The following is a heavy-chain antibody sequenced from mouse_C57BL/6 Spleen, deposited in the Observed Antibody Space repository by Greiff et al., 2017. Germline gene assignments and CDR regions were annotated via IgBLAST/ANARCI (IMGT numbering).Heavy chain of an antibody. J-gene: IGHJ4*01. Sequence: QVQLKQSGAELVRPGASMTLSCKASGYTFTDYEMHWVKQTPVHGLEWIGAIDPETGGTAYNQKFKGKAILTADKSSSTAYMELRSLTSEDSAVYYCTRWSSNYAMDYWGQGTSVTVSS. D-gene: IGHD1-1*01. V-gene: IGHV1-15*01. CDR3: TRWSSNYAMDY. CDR2: IDPETGGT. CDR1: GYTFTDYE.